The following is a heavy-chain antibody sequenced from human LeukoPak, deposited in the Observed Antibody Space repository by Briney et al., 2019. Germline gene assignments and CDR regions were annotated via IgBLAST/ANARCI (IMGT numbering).Heavy chain of an antibody. CDR2: ISAYNGNT. D-gene: IGHD1-1*01. V-gene: IGHV1-18*04. CDR3: ARVEDYFDY. J-gene: IGHJ4*02. CDR1: GYTFTGYY. Sequence: ASVKVSCKASGYTFTGYYMHWVRQAPGQGLEWMGWISAYNGNTNYAQKLQGRVTMTTDTSTSTAYMELRSLRSDDTAVYYCARVEDYFDYWGQGTLVTVSS.